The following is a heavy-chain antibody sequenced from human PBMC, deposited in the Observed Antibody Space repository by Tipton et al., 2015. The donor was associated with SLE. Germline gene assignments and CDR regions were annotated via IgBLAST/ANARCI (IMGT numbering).Heavy chain of an antibody. J-gene: IGHJ4*02. CDR2: ISSSGSYI. V-gene: IGHV3-21*01. Sequence: GSLRLSCAASGFTFSDYSMNWVRQAPGKGLEWVSFISSSGSYIVYSDSVRGRFTISRDNSKNTLYLQMNSLRAEDTAVFYCASGFGAYFDSWGQGTLVTVSS. CDR3: ASGFGAYFDS. D-gene: IGHD3-16*01. CDR1: GFTFSDYS.